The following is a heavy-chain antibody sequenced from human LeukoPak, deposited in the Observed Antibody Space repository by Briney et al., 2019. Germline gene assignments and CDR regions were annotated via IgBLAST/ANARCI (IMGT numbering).Heavy chain of an antibody. J-gene: IGHJ5*02. CDR1: GFTVSSNY. D-gene: IGHD6-19*01. CDR2: IYSGGST. CDR3: ASLSSGWYRGWFDP. Sequence: GGSLRLSCAASGFTVSSNYMSWVRQAPGKGLEWVSVIYSGGSTYYADSVKGRFTISRDNSKNTLYLQMNSLRAEDTAVYYCASLSSGWYRGWFDPWGQGTLVTVSS. V-gene: IGHV3-66*02.